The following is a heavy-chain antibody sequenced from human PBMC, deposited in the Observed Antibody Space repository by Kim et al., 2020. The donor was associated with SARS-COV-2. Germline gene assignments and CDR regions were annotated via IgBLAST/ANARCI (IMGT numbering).Heavy chain of an antibody. J-gene: IGHJ4*02. Sequence: GGSLRLSCAASGFTFSSYWMTWVRQAPGKGLEWVASIKQDGSEKYYVDSVRGRFTISRDNPKNSLFLQMNSLRAEDTAVYYCTRDTYGGNNYWGRGTVVTVSS. CDR1: GFTFSSYW. CDR2: IKQDGSEK. V-gene: IGHV3-7*01. CDR3: TRDTYGGNNY. D-gene: IGHD2-15*01.